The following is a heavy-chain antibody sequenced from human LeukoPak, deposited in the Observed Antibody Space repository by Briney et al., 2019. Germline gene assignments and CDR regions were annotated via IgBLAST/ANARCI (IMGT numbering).Heavy chain of an antibody. Sequence: SQTLSLTCNVSGGSINTGDYYWTWIRQSPGKGLEWMGYIYYSGSTYYNPSLQSRLTISLDTSKNQFSLKLSSVTAEDTAVYYCAVGHMVRGVIMGFFGFDHWGQGTLATVSS. CDR2: IYYSGST. D-gene: IGHD3-10*01. V-gene: IGHV4-30-4*01. CDR3: AVGHMVRGVIMGFFGFDH. CDR1: GGSINTGDYY. J-gene: IGHJ4*02.